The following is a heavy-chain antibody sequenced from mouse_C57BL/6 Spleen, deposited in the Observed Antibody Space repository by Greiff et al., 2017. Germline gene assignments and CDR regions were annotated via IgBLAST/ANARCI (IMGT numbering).Heavy chain of an antibody. V-gene: IGHV5-17*01. CDR2: ISSGSSTI. CDR3: ARINWDGGFDY. D-gene: IGHD4-1*01. CDR1: GFTFSDYG. Sequence: EVKVVESGGGLVKPGGSLKLSCAASGFTFSDYGMHWVRQAPEKGLEWVAYISSGSSTIYYADTVQGRFTISRDNAKTTLFLQMTSLRSEDTAMYYCARINWDGGFDYWGQGTTLTVSS. J-gene: IGHJ2*01.